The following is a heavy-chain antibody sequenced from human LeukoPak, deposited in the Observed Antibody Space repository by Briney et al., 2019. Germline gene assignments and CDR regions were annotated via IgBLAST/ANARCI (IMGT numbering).Heavy chain of an antibody. CDR1: GFTFSSYS. J-gene: IGHJ4*02. D-gene: IGHD2-2*01. CDR3: ARDISCYDY. CDR2: ISSSYI. Sequence: KTGGSLRLSCAASGFTFSSYSMNWVRQAPGKGLEWVSSISSSYIYYADSVKGRFTISRDNAKNSLYLQMNSLRAEDTAVYYCARDISCYDYWGQGTLVTVSS. V-gene: IGHV3-21*01.